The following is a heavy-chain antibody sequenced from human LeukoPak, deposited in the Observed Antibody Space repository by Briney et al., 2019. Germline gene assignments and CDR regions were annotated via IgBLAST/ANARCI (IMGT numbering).Heavy chain of an antibody. CDR3: ARRTYSSGWYDY. D-gene: IGHD6-19*01. Sequence: SETLSLTCTVSGGSISSSSYYWGWICQPPGKGLEWIGSIYYSGSTYCNPSLKSRVTISVDTSKNQFSLKLSSVTAADTAVYYCARRTYSSGWYDYWGQGTLVTVSS. V-gene: IGHV4-39*01. J-gene: IGHJ4*02. CDR2: IYYSGST. CDR1: GGSISSSSYY.